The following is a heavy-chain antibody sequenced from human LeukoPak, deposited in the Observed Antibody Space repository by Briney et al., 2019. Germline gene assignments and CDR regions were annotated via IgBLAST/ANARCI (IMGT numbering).Heavy chain of an antibody. Sequence: GASVKVSCKASGYTFTSYGISWVRQAPGQGLEGMGWISAYNGNTNYAQKLQGRVTMTTDTSTSTAYMELRSLRSDDTAVYYCARSVVVPAAYYYYGMDVWGQGATVTVSS. V-gene: IGHV1-18*01. CDR3: ARSVVVPAAYYYYGMDV. CDR1: GYTFTSYG. D-gene: IGHD2-2*01. J-gene: IGHJ6*02. CDR2: ISAYNGNT.